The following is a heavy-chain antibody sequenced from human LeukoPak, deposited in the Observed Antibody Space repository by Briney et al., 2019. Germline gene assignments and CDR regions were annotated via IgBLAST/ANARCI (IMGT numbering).Heavy chain of an antibody. V-gene: IGHV4-39*07. CDR2: IYYSGST. D-gene: IGHD3-10*01. CDR3: ARERALWFGEPGGWFDP. CDR1: GGSISSSSYY. Sequence: SETLSLTCTVSGGSISSSSYYWGWIRQPPGKGLEWIGSIYYSGSTYYNPSLKSRVTISVDTSKNQFSLKLSSVTAADTAVYYCARERALWFGEPGGWFDPWGQGTLVTVSS. J-gene: IGHJ5*02.